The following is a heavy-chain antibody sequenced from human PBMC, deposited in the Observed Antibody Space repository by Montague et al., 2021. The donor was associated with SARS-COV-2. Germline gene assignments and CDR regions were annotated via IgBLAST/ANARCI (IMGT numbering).Heavy chain of an antibody. D-gene: IGHD3-9*01. CDR1: GFTVSSYY. Sequence: SLRLSCAASGFTVSSYYMSWVRQAPGKGLEWVSVIYSGGSTNYADSVMGRFTISSDTSKNTLYLQMNSLRAEDTAVYYCARDPNQYEILPGSYRGYYAFEIWGQGTMVTVSS. J-gene: IGHJ3*02. CDR2: IYSGGST. CDR3: ARDPNQYEILPGSYRGYYAFEI. V-gene: IGHV3-66*01.